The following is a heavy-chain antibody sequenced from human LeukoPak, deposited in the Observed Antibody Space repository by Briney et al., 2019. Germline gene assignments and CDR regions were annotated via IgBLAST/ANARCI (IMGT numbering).Heavy chain of an antibody. Sequence: SETLSLTCTVSGGSISTYYWSWIRQPPGKGLEWIGYIYYSGNTNYNPSLKSRVTISVDTSKNQFPLKLSSVTAADTAVYYCARATLWRTGTPGQAVDIWGQGTMVTVSS. CDR2: IYYSGNT. J-gene: IGHJ3*02. V-gene: IGHV4-59*01. CDR3: ARATLWRTGTPGQAVDI. D-gene: IGHD1/OR15-1a*01. CDR1: GGSISTYY.